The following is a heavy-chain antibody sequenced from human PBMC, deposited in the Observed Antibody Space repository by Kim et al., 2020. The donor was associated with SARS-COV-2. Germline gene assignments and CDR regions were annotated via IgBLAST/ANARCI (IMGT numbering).Heavy chain of an antibody. J-gene: IGHJ4*02. V-gene: IGHV4-4*02. CDR3: ATTSRRTTIRAIPNDY. CDR2: IYHSGST. CDR1: GGSISSSNW. Sequence: SETLSLTCAVSGGSISSSNWWSWVRQPPGKGLEWIGEIYHSGSTNYNPSLKSRVTISVDKSKNQFSLKLSSVTAADTAVYYCATTSRRTTIRAIPNDYWGQGTLVTVSS. D-gene: IGHD5-12*01.